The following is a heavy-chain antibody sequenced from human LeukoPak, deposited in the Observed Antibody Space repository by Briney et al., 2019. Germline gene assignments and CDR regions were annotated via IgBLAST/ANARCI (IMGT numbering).Heavy chain of an antibody. D-gene: IGHD3-9*01. J-gene: IGHJ4*02. Sequence: GGSLRLSCAASGFTFRSSWMSWVRQAPGKGLEWVANIKQDGREKYYVDSVKGRFIISRDNAKNSLYLQMNSLRAEDTAVYYCARDSGYRDYWGQGTLVTVSS. CDR3: ARDSGYRDY. V-gene: IGHV3-7*01. CDR1: GFTFRSSW. CDR2: IKQDGREK.